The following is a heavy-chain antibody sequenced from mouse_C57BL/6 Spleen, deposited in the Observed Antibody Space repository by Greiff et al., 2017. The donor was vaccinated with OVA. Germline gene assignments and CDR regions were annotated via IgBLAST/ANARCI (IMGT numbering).Heavy chain of an antibody. CDR2: IYPGGGYT. CDR3: ARSDYDYDEGFAY. J-gene: IGHJ3*01. Sequence: VQLQQSGAELVRPGTSVKMSCKASGYTFTNYWIGWAKQRPGHGLEWIGDIYPGGGYTNYNEKFKGKATLTADKSSSTAYMQFSSLTSEDSAIYYCARSDYDYDEGFAYWGQGTLVTVSA. CDR1: GYTFTNYW. D-gene: IGHD2-4*01. V-gene: IGHV1-63*01.